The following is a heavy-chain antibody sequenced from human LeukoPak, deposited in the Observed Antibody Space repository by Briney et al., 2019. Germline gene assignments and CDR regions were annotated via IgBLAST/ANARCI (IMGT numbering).Heavy chain of an antibody. Sequence: GGSLRLSCAASGFTFSSYSMNWVRQAPGKGLEWVSYISSSSSSIYYADSVKGRFTISRDNAKNSLYLQMNSLRAEDTAVYYCASRRPHSGYPIYWGQGTLVTVSS. J-gene: IGHJ4*02. D-gene: IGHD5-12*01. CDR2: ISSSSSSI. CDR1: GFTFSSYS. CDR3: ASRRPHSGYPIY. V-gene: IGHV3-48*01.